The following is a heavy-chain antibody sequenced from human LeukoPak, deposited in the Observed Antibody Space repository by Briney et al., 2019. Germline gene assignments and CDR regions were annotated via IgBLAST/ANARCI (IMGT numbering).Heavy chain of an antibody. CDR2: IYSSAGT. Sequence: PGGSLRLSCAASGFTVSNNYMSWVRQAPGKGLEWVSVIYSSAGTNYADSVKGRSTISRDNSKNMLYLQMNGLRAEDTAVYYCARGRNTGYFDYWGQGTLVTVSS. CDR3: ARGRNTGYFDY. J-gene: IGHJ4*02. D-gene: IGHD3-9*01. V-gene: IGHV3-53*01. CDR1: GFTVSNNY.